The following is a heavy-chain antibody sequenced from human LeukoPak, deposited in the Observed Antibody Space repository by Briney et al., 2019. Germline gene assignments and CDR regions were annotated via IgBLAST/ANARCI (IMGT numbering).Heavy chain of an antibody. CDR2: IYTSGST. J-gene: IGHJ4*02. D-gene: IGHD4/OR15-4a*01. V-gene: IGHV4-61*02. Sequence: SETLSLTCTVSGGSINSGSYYWSWIRQPAGKGLEWIGRIYTSGSTKYNPSLKSRVTISVDTSKNQFSLKLSSVTAADTAVYYCARAQNDYPLDYWGQGTLVTVSS. CDR1: GGSINSGSYY. CDR3: ARAQNDYPLDY.